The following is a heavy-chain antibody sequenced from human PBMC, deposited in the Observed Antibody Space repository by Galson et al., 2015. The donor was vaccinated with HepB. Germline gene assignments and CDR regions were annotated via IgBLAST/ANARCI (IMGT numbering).Heavy chain of an antibody. Sequence: SVKVSCKASGYTFSSYSISWVRQAPGQGLEWMGWINVYSGNTDYAQNLQGRVTMTTDTSTNTAYMELRSLRSDDTAVYYCARDRTGSYYSYYYYGMDVWGQGTTVTVSS. CDR2: INVYSGNT. CDR1: GYTFSSYS. V-gene: IGHV1-18*04. CDR3: ARDRTGSYYSYYYYGMDV. D-gene: IGHD2-15*01. J-gene: IGHJ6*02.